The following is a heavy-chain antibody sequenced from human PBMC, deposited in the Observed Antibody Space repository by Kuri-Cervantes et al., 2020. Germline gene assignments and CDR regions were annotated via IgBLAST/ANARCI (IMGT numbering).Heavy chain of an antibody. CDR2: ISYDGNNK. D-gene: IGHD2-15*01. J-gene: IGHJ4*02. Sequence: GESLKISCAASGFTFSRYGMHWVRQAPGKGLEWVAVISYDGNNKYYADSVKGRFTMSRDNSKNSLYLQMNSLRAEDTALYHCARRYCSGGSCYLFDYWGQGTLVTVSS. CDR1: GFTFSRYG. V-gene: IGHV3-30*03. CDR3: ARRYCSGGSCYLFDY.